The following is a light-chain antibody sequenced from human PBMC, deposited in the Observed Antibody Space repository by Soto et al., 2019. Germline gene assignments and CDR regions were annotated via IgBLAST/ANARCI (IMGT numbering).Light chain of an antibody. CDR1: QNVNNY. CDR3: QQRSNWPLT. Sequence: EIVLTQSPATLSLSPGERATLSCRASQNVNNYLAWYQQKPGQAPRLLIYDASNRATGLPARFRGSGSGTDFTLIISSLEPEDFAVYFCQQRSNWPLTFGGGTKVEIK. CDR2: DAS. V-gene: IGKV3-11*01. J-gene: IGKJ4*01.